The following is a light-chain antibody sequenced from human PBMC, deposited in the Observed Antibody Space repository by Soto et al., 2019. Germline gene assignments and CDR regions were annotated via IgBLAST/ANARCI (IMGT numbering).Light chain of an antibody. CDR1: QSVSSN. CDR3: QQYTNWPLT. CDR2: GAS. Sequence: EIVMTQSPATLSVSPGEGATLSCRASQSVSSNLAWYQQKPGQAPRLLIYGASTRATGIAARFSASGSGTEFTLTVSSLQSEDFAVYYCQQYTNWPLTFGGGTKVELK. J-gene: IGKJ4*01. V-gene: IGKV3-15*01.